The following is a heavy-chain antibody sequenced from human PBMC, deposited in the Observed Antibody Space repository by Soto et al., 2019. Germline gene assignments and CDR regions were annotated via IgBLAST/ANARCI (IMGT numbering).Heavy chain of an antibody. J-gene: IGHJ4*02. Sequence: EVQLVESGGGLVQPGGSLRLSCAASGFTFSSYWMHWVRQAPGKGLVWVSRINSDGSSTSYADSVKGRFTISRDNAKNTLYLQMNSLRAEDTAVYYCARGTYDYGDYGRLFYWGQGTLVTVSS. D-gene: IGHD4-17*01. CDR3: ARGTYDYGDYGRLFY. V-gene: IGHV3-74*01. CDR2: INSDGSST. CDR1: GFTFSSYW.